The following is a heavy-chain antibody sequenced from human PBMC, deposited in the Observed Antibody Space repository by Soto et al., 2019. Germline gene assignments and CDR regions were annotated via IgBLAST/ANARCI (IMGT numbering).Heavy chain of an antibody. CDR1: GFIFSNYA. V-gene: IGHV3-23*01. CDR3: AKDSRAFCGGDCSKDY. D-gene: IGHD2-21*02. Sequence: GGSLRLSCAASGFIFSNYAMTWVRQGPGRGLEWVSTTSFSGGRTYYADSVKGRFTISRDNSINTLFLQMSSLRAEDTAIYYCAKDSRAFCGGDCSKDYWGQGTLVTVSS. J-gene: IGHJ4*02. CDR2: TSFSGGRT.